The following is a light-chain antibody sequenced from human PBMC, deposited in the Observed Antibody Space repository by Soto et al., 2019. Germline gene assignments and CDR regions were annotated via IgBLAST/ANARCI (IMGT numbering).Light chain of an antibody. CDR2: LGS. CDR1: QSLLHSNGYNY. Sequence: VMTQSPLSLSVTPGEPASISCRSSQSLLHSNGYNYLDWYLQKPGQSPQLLIYLGSFRAAGVPDRFSGSGSGTDFTLKISRVEAADVGVYYCMQALQTPSFGGGTKVEIK. CDR3: MQALQTPS. V-gene: IGKV2-28*01. J-gene: IGKJ4*01.